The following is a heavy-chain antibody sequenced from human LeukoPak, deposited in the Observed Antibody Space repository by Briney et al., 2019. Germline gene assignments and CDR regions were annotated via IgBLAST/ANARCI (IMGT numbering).Heavy chain of an antibody. CDR1: GGSISIYY. J-gene: IGHJ4*02. D-gene: IGHD3-10*01. Sequence: SETLSLTCTVSGGSISIYYWSWIRQPPGEGLEWIGYIYNSGNTNYNPSFKSRVTISEDTPKNQFSLKLSSVTAADTAVYYCVRDRELNYWGQGTLVTVSS. V-gene: IGHV4-59*01. CDR3: VRDRELNY. CDR2: IYNSGNT.